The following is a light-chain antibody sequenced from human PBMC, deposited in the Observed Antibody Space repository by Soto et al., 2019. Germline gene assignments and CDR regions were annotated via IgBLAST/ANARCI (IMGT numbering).Light chain of an antibody. J-gene: IGKJ4*01. CDR2: AAT. CDR3: QQGHTFPLT. CDR1: QDISDW. V-gene: IGKV1-12*01. Sequence: DIQMTHSPSSVSASVGDRVTITCRASQDISDWLAWHQQKPGKAPKLLIYAATTLHSGVPSRFSGSGSGTDFTLTISSLQPEDFATYYCQQGHTFPLTFGGGTKVEIK.